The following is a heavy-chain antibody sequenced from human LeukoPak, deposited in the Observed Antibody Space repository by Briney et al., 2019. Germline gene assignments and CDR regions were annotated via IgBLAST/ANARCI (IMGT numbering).Heavy chain of an antibody. V-gene: IGHV3-23*01. J-gene: IGHJ4*02. D-gene: IGHD4-17*01. Sequence: GGSLRLSCAASGFTFSSYGMSWVRQAPGKGLEWVSAISGSGGSTYYADSVKGRSTISRDNSKNTLYLQMNSLRAEDTAVYYCAKVHRMTTGGYFDYWGQGTLVTVSS. CDR3: AKVHRMTTGGYFDY. CDR2: ISGSGGST. CDR1: GFTFSSYG.